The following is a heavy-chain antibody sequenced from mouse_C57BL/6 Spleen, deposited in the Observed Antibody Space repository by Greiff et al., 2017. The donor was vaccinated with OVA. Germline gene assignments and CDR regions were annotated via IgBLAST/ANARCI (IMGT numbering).Heavy chain of an antibody. V-gene: IGHV1-76*01. CDR1: GYTFTDYY. CDR3: ARLYYGSSYYAMDY. D-gene: IGHD1-1*01. Sequence: QVQLQQSGAELVRPGASVKLSCKASGYTFTDYYINWVKQRPGPGLEWLARIYPGSGNTYYNEKFKGKATLTAEKSSSTAYMQLSRLTSEDSAVYFCARLYYGSSYYAMDYWGQGTSVTVSS. J-gene: IGHJ4*01. CDR2: IYPGSGNT.